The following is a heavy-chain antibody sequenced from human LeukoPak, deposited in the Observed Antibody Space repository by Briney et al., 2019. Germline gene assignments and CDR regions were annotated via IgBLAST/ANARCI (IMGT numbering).Heavy chain of an antibody. CDR3: ARGNGAALDAFDI. J-gene: IGHJ3*02. CDR2: ISSSSSYI. D-gene: IGHD3-10*01. Sequence: PGGSLRLSCAASGFTFSSYSMNWVRQAPGKGLEWVSSISSSSSYIYYADSVKGRFTISRDNAKNSLYLQMNSLRAEDTAVYYCARGNGAALDAFDIWGQGTMVTVSS. V-gene: IGHV3-21*01. CDR1: GFTFSSYS.